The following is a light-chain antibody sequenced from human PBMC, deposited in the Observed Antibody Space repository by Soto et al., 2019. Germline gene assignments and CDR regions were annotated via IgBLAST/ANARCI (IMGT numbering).Light chain of an antibody. V-gene: IGKV3-15*01. CDR2: DAS. CDR3: QQYNNCPPWT. CDR1: QSVSNN. Sequence: ILMTQSPATLSVSPGERATLSCRASQSVSNNLAWYQQKPGQAPRLLTYDASTRATGIPARFSGSGSGTEFTLTISGLQSEDFAVYYCQQYNNCPPWTFGQGTKVEIK. J-gene: IGKJ1*01.